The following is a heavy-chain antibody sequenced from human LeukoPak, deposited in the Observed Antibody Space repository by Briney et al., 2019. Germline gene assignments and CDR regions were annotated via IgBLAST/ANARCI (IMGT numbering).Heavy chain of an antibody. D-gene: IGHD2/OR15-2a*01. J-gene: IGHJ3*02. CDR3: ARESGNTFNNPFDM. Sequence: GGSLRLSCAASGFTFSSYWMHWVRQAPGKGLVWVSRINSDGSSTSYADSVKGRFTISRDNAKNTLYLQMNSLRADDTALYYCARESGNTFNNPFDMWGQGTMVIVSS. CDR2: INSDGSST. CDR1: GFTFSSYW. V-gene: IGHV3-74*01.